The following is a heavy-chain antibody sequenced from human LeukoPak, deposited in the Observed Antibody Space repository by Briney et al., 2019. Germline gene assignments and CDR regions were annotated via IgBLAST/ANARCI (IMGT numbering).Heavy chain of an antibody. D-gene: IGHD6-13*01. Sequence: SETLSLTCTVSGGSISSYYWSWIRQPPGKGLEWIGYIYYSGSTNYNPSLKSRVTISVDTSKNQFSLKLSSVTAADTAVYFCASTYSGILYGPPDFWGQGTLVTVSS. V-gene: IGHV4-59*08. CDR3: ASTYSGILYGPPDF. CDR1: GGSISSYY. J-gene: IGHJ4*02. CDR2: IYYSGST.